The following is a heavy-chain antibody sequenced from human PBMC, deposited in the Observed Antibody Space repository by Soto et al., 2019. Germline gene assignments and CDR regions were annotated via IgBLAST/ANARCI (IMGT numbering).Heavy chain of an antibody. D-gene: IGHD3-3*01. CDR2: ISAYNGNT. CDR1: GYTFTSYG. CDR3: ARTIFGVVIYYYYYGMDV. V-gene: IGHV1-18*01. J-gene: IGHJ6*02. Sequence: ASVKVSCNASGYTFTSYGISWVRQAPGQGLEWMGWISAYNGNTNYAQKLQGRVTMTTDTSTSTAYMELRSLRSDDTAVYYCARTIFGVVIYYYYYGMDVWGQGTTVTVSS.